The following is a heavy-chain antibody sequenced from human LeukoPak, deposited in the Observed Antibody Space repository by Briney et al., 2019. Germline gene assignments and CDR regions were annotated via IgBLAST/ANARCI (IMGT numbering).Heavy chain of an antibody. J-gene: IGHJ3*02. CDR2: IVPVLGTA. Sequence: WASVKVSCKASGGTFSNYAINWVRQAPGQGLDWLGGIVPVLGTANYAQKFQGRVTITTNESTSTVYMELSSLRSEDTAVYYCATAWFEQLVVAGAFEIWGQGTMVTVSS. D-gene: IGHD6-6*01. V-gene: IGHV1-69*05. CDR3: ATAWFEQLVVAGAFEI. CDR1: GGTFSNYA.